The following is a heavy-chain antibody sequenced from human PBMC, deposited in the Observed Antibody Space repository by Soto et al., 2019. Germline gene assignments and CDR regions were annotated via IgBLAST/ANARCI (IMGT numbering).Heavy chain of an antibody. CDR3: AKSPNFYCSSYHCYKYYFDY. D-gene: IGHD2-2*01. CDR2: ISYDGSDK. Sequence: LRLSCAASGFTFNTFGMHWVRQAPGKGLEWVAVISYDGSDKYYSDSVRGRFTISRDNSMNTLYLQMNSLRTEDTAVYYCAKSPNFYCSSYHCYKYYFDYWGQGTLVTVSS. CDR1: GFTFNTFG. V-gene: IGHV3-30*18. J-gene: IGHJ4*02.